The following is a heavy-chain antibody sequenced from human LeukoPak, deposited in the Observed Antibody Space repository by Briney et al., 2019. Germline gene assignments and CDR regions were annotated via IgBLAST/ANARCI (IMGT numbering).Heavy chain of an antibody. CDR3: ARLGYQLLNYYYYYYMDV. CDR2: IYPGDSDT. Sequence: GESLKISCKGSGYSFTSYWIGWVRQMPGKVLEWMGIIYPGDSDTRYSPSFQGQVTISADKSISTAYLQWSSLKASDTAMYYCARLGYQLLNYYYYYYMDVWGKGTTVTVSS. D-gene: IGHD2-2*01. J-gene: IGHJ6*03. CDR1: GYSFTSYW. V-gene: IGHV5-51*01.